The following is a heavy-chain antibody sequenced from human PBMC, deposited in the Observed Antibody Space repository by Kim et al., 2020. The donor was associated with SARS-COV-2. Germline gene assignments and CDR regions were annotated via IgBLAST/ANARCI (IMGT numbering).Heavy chain of an antibody. CDR3: ARGRDGYNLDY. V-gene: IGHV3-48*03. Sequence: GGSLRLSCAASGFTFSSYEMNWVRQAPGKGLEWVSYISRSGSTIYYADSVKGRFTISRDNAKNSLYLQMNSLRAEDTAVYYCARGRDGYNLDYWGQGTLVTVSS. CDR1: GFTFSSYE. D-gene: IGHD5-12*01. J-gene: IGHJ4*02. CDR2: ISRSGSTI.